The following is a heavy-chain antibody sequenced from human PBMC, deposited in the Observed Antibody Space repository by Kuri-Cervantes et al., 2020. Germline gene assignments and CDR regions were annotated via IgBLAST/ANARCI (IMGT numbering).Heavy chain of an antibody. CDR3: ARGPPAAGYCSGSCYIDVY. J-gene: IGHJ4*02. Sequence: GESLKISCAASGFTFSSYAMHWVRQAPGKGLEWVAVISYDGSNKYYADSVKGRFTISRDNSKNTLYLQMNSLRAEDTAVYYCARGPPAAGYCSGSCYIDVYWGQGTLVTVSS. D-gene: IGHD2-15*01. CDR1: GFTFSSYA. CDR2: ISYDGSNK. V-gene: IGHV3-30-3*01.